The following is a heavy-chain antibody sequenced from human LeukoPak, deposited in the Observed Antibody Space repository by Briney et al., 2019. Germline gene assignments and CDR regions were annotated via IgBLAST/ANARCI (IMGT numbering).Heavy chain of an antibody. J-gene: IGHJ2*01. D-gene: IGHD3-22*01. V-gene: IGHV4-4*08. Sequence: SETLSLTCTVSGGSIFSYYWNWIRQPPGKGLEWIGYIYPNGITSYNPSLRSRGTISIATSKNQFSLRLRSVTAADTAIYYCARRGYYDTSGYYPTSGYFDLWGRGTLVTVSS. CDR2: IYPNGIT. CDR3: ARRGYYDTSGYYPTSGYFDL. CDR1: GGSIFSYY.